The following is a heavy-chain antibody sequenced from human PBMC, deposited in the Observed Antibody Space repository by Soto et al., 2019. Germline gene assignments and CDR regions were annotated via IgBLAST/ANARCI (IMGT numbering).Heavy chain of an antibody. D-gene: IGHD3-10*01. CDR1: GGSISSGGYY. V-gene: IGHV4-31*03. CDR3: ARDLRWSVRGVIPDYYYYYMDV. Sequence: SETLSLTCTVSGGSISSGGYYWSRIRQHPGKGLEWIGYIYYSGSTYYNPSLKSRVTISVDTSKNQFSLKLSSVTAADTAVYYCARDLRWSVRGVIPDYYYYYMDVWGKGTTVTVSS. CDR2: IYYSGST. J-gene: IGHJ6*03.